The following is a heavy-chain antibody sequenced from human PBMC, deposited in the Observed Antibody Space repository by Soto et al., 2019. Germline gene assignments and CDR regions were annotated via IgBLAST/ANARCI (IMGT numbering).Heavy chain of an antibody. D-gene: IGHD1-7*01. V-gene: IGHV3-48*01. Sequence: EVQLVESGGGLVQPGGSLRLSCAASGYTFSSYSMNWVRQAPGKGLEWVSYITSSSSDIFYADSVRGRFTISRDNAKNSLYLQMNSVRAEDTSVYYCARELIIGTTGTGFDPWGQGTLVTVSS. CDR2: ITSSSSDI. CDR3: ARELIIGTTGTGFDP. CDR1: GYTFSSYS. J-gene: IGHJ5*02.